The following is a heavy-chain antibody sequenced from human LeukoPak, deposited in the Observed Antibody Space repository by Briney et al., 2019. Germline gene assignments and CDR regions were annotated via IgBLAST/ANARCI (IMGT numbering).Heavy chain of an antibody. CDR2: ISYDGSNK. J-gene: IGHJ4*02. D-gene: IGHD2-15*01. V-gene: IGHV3-30*18. CDR3: AKPGSYCSGGSCPLFFDY. CDR1: GFTFSSYG. Sequence: GGSLRLSCAASGFTFSSYGMHWVRQAPGKGLEWVAVISYDGSNKYYADSVKGRFTISRDNSKNTLYLQMNSLRAEDPAVYYCAKPGSYCSGGSCPLFFDYWGQGTLVTVSS.